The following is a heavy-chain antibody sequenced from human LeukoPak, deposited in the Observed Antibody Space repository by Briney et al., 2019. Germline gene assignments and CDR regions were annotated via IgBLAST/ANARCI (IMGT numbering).Heavy chain of an antibody. J-gene: IGHJ6*03. CDR1: GGTFSSYT. CDR3: ERDWVGSCNSTGCYTLGEYYYYYMDV. Sequence: SVKVSCKASGGTFSSYTISWVRQAPGQGLEWMGRIIPILGIANYAQKFQGGVTITADKSKSTAHMELSVLRADATAVYYWERDWVGSCNSTGCYTLGEYYYYYMDVWGQGTPVTVSS. CDR2: IIPILGIA. D-gene: IGHD2-2*02. V-gene: IGHV1-69*04.